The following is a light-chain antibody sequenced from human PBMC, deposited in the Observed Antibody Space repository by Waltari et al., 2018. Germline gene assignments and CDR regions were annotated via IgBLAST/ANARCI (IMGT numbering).Light chain of an antibody. V-gene: IGLV2-14*03. Sequence: QSALPQPASVSGSPGQSITISCTGTSSDVGGYDFVSCYQQYPGKAPKLVIYDVYYPPSGVSDRFSASKSGNTASLTISGLQTEDEADYYCSSYTSISTSVVFGGGTKLTVL. J-gene: IGLJ2*01. CDR1: SSDVGGYDF. CDR3: SSYTSISTSVV. CDR2: DVY.